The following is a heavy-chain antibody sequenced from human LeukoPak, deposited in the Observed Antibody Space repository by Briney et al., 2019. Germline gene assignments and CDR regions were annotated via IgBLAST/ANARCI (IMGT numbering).Heavy chain of an antibody. CDR3: ARTGMVRGVIRIRRDDAFDI. D-gene: IGHD3-10*01. CDR1: GGSISSSSYY. Sequence: SETLSLTCTVSGGSISSSSYYWGWIRQPPGKGLEWIGSIYYSGSTYYNPSLKSRVTISVDTSKNQFSLKLSSVTAADTAVYYCARTGMVRGVIRIRRDDAFDIWGQGTMVTVSS. CDR2: IYYSGST. J-gene: IGHJ3*02. V-gene: IGHV4-39*07.